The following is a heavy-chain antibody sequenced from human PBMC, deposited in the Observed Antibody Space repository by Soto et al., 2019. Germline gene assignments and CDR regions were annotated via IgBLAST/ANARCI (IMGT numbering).Heavy chain of an antibody. CDR1: GITFRSYW. J-gene: IGHJ4*02. CDR3: ASDEAAGLKF. CDR2: INSDASII. V-gene: IGHV3-74*01. Sequence: GGSLRLSCAVSGITFRSYWMHWIRQAPGKGLVWVSNINSDASIINYADSVKGRFTISRDNARNTLYLQMNSLRVDDTAIYYCASDEAAGLKFWGQGTLVTVS.